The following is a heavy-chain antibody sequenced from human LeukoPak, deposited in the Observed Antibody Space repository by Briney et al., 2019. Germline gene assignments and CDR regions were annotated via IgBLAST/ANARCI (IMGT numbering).Heavy chain of an antibody. D-gene: IGHD5-24*01. CDR2: ISGSGGST. Sequence: GGSLRLSCAASGFTFSSYGMHWVRQAPGKGLEWVSAISGSGGSTYYADSVKGRFTISRDNSKNTLYLQMNSLRAEDTAVYYCANEEMATITQSLYFDYWGQGTLVTVSS. CDR3: ANEEMATITQSLYFDY. J-gene: IGHJ4*02. V-gene: IGHV3-23*01. CDR1: GFTFSSYG.